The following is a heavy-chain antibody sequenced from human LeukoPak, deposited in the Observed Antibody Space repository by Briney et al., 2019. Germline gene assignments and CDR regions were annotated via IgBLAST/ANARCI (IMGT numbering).Heavy chain of an antibody. CDR3: ARLTALSPYYYYYYMDV. CDR1: GGSISSYF. V-gene: IGHV4-59*01. J-gene: IGHJ6*03. Sequence: SETLSLTCTVSGGSISSYFWSWIGQPPGKGLEWMGYIYYSGSTNYNPSLKSRVTISVHTSKNQFSLKLSSVTAADTAVYYCARLTALSPYYYYYYMDVWGKGTTVTVSS. CDR2: IYYSGST.